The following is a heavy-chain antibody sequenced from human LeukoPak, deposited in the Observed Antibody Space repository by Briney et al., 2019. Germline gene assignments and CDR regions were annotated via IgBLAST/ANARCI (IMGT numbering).Heavy chain of an antibody. CDR2: MNPNSGNT. V-gene: IGHV1-8*01. CDR3: ARGTIDRITIFGVVVHRPNWFDP. J-gene: IGHJ5*02. CDR1: GYTFTSYD. D-gene: IGHD3-3*01. Sequence: ASVTVSCTASGYTFTSYDINWVRQATGQGLEWMGWMNPNSGNTGYAQKFQGRVTMTRNTSISTAYMELSSLRSEDTAVYYCARGTIDRITIFGVVVHRPNWFDPWGQGTLVTVSS.